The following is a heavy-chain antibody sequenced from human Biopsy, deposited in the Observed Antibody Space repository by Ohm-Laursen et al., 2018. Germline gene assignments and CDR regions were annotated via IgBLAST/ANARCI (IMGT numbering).Heavy chain of an antibody. CDR3: ARDYDTSGYYYVS. CDR2: IFYRGST. D-gene: IGHD3-22*01. CDR1: GGSISNNNYY. Sequence: GTLSLTCTVSGGSISNNNYYWGWIRQPPGKGLEWNGSIFYRGSTHYKPSLKSRVNISVDTSKNQFSLKLNSVTAADTAVYYCARDYDTSGYYYVSWGQGTLVTVSS. V-gene: IGHV4-39*01. J-gene: IGHJ5*02.